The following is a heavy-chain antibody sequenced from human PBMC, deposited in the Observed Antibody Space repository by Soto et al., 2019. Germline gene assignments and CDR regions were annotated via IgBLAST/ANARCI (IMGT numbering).Heavy chain of an antibody. CDR2: ISSSSSYI. CDR1: GFTFSSYS. V-gene: IGHV3-21*01. J-gene: IGHJ4*02. D-gene: IGHD2-2*02. Sequence: GGSLRLSCAASGFTFSSYSMNWVRQAPGKGLEWVSSISSSSSYIYYADSVKGRFTISRDNAKNSLYLQMNSLRAEDTAVYYCARAGDIVVVPAAIGMVGFDYWGQGTLVTVSS. CDR3: ARAGDIVVVPAAIGMVGFDY.